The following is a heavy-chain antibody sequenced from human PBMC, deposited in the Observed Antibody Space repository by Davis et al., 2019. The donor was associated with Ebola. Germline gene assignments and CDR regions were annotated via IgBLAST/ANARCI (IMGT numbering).Heavy chain of an antibody. CDR3: ARDRSFSYYYYYYGMDV. J-gene: IGHJ6*04. CDR1: GFTFSSYS. Sequence: GESLKISCAASGFTFSSYSMNWVRQAPGKGLEWVSSISSSSSYIYYADSVKGRFTISRDNAKNSLYLQMNSLRAEDTAVYYCARDRSFSYYYYYYGMDVWGKGTTVTVSS. D-gene: IGHD3-10*01. CDR2: ISSSSSYI. V-gene: IGHV3-21*01.